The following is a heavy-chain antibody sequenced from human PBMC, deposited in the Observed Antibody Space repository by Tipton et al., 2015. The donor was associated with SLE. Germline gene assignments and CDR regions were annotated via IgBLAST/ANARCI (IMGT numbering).Heavy chain of an antibody. Sequence: GSLRLSCAASGFTFSAYGMHWVRQAPGKGLEWVATIRYDGNKKYYADSVKGRFTISRDNSNNKLYLQMNSLRPEDTALYYCAKEITGWNYFEHWGQGTLASVSS. J-gene: IGHJ4*02. CDR2: IRYDGNKK. CDR3: AKEITGWNYFEH. CDR1: GFTFSAYG. D-gene: IGHD6-19*01. V-gene: IGHV3-30*02.